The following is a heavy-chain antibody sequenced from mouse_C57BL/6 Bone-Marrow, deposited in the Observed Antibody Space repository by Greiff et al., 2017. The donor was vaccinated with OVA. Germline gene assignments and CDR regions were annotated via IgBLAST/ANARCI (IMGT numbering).Heavy chain of an antibody. CDR1: GFNIKNTY. D-gene: IGHD1-1*01. CDR3: ARGNFGSSFYAMDY. J-gene: IGHJ4*01. Sequence: EVQLQQSVAELVRPGASVKLSCTASGFNIKNTYMHWVKQRPEQGLEWIGRIAPANDNTKSAPKFQGKATMTADTSSNTAYLQLSSLSSEDTAVYCCARGNFGSSFYAMDYWGQGTSVTVST. V-gene: IGHV14-3*01. CDR2: IAPANDNT.